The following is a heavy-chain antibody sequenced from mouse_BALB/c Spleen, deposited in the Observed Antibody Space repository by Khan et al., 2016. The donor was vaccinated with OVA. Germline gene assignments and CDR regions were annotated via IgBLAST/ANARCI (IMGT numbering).Heavy chain of an antibody. Sequence: QIQLVQSGAELVRPGVSVKISCKGSGYTFTAFAMHWVKQSHAKSLEWIGVISTYYGDANYNQNFKGKATLTVDKSSGTAYMELDRLTSEDSAIYSGVRCSGHYRFAYWGQGTLVTVSA. CDR3: VRCSGHYRFAY. V-gene: IGHV1S137*01. CDR2: ISTYYGDA. CDR1: GYTFTAFA. D-gene: IGHD2-1*01. J-gene: IGHJ3*01.